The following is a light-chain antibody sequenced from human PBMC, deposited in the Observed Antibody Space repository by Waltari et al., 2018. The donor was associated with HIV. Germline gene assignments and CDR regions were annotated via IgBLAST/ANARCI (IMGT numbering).Light chain of an antibody. CDR3: SSYESINNHVV. Sequence: QSALTQPPSASGSLGQSVTISCTGTGSDLGVFDYVSWFQQHPGKVPKLIIYEVTQRPSGVPDRFSGSKSGNTASLTVSGLQADDEADYYCSSYESINNHVVFGGGTSLTVL. J-gene: IGLJ2*01. CDR2: EVT. V-gene: IGLV2-8*01. CDR1: GSDLGVFDY.